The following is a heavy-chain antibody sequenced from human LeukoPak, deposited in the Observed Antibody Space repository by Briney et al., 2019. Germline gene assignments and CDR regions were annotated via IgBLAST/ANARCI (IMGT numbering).Heavy chain of an antibody. CDR3: ARDMSGWPFDY. Sequence: ASVKVSCKASGYTFTGYYMHWVRQAPGQGLEWMGWINPNSGNTNYAQKLQGRVTMTTDTSTSTAYMELRSLRSDDTAVYYCARDMSGWPFDYWGQGTLVTVSS. CDR1: GYTFTGYY. V-gene: IGHV1-18*04. D-gene: IGHD6-19*01. J-gene: IGHJ4*02. CDR2: INPNSGNT.